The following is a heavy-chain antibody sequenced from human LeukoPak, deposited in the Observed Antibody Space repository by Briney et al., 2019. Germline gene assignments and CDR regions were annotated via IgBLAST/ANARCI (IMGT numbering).Heavy chain of an antibody. V-gene: IGHV4-61*08. Sequence: SETLSLTCTVSGGSISRGDYYWSWIRQPPGRGLEWIGYIYYTGTTNYNPSLGSRVTISVDTSKKQFSLRLSAVTAADTAVYYCARGYYDTSGYSNPFDPWGQGTLVTVSS. D-gene: IGHD3-22*01. CDR3: ARGYYDTSGYSNPFDP. CDR1: GGSISRGDYY. CDR2: IYYTGTT. J-gene: IGHJ5*02.